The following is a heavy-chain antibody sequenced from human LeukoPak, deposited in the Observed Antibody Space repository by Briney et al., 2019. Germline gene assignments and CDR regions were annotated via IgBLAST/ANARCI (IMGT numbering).Heavy chain of an antibody. CDR3: ARGKGLGTDFWPAGY. Sequence: PVASVKVSCKPSGYTFTSYDINWVRQATGQGLEWMGWMNPNSGNTGYAQKFQGRVTMTRNTSISTAYMELSSLRSEDTAVYYCARGKGLGTDFWPAGYWGQGTLVTVSS. D-gene: IGHD3/OR15-3a*01. J-gene: IGHJ4*02. CDR1: GYTFTSYD. V-gene: IGHV1-8*01. CDR2: MNPNSGNT.